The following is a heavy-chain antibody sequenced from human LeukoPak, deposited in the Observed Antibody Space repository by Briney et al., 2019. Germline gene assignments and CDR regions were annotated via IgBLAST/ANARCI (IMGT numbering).Heavy chain of an antibody. CDR1: GYTLTSYA. D-gene: IGHD3-22*01. V-gene: IGHV1-69*06. CDR3: ARDRHYYSSSGYYFKFERNPNDAFDI. Sequence: SVKVSCKASGYTLTSYAMNWVRQAPVQGLEWMGGIIPIFGTANYAQKFQGRVTITADKSTSTAYMELSSLRSEDTAVYYCARDRHYYSSSGYYFKFERNPNDAFDIWGQGTMVTVSS. CDR2: IIPIFGTA. J-gene: IGHJ3*02.